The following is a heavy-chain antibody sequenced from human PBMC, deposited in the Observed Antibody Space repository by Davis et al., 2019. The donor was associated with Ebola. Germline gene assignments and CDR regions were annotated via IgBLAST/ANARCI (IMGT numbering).Heavy chain of an antibody. CDR3: ARGLYGDYNFDY. V-gene: IGHV1-69*13. CDR1: GGTFSSYA. CDR2: IIPIFGTA. D-gene: IGHD4-17*01. J-gene: IGHJ4*02. Sequence: SVKVSCKASGGTFSSYAISWVRQAPGQGLEWMGGIIPIFGTANYAQKFQGRVTITADESTSTAYMELSSPRSEDTAVYYCARGLYGDYNFDYWGQGTLVTVSS.